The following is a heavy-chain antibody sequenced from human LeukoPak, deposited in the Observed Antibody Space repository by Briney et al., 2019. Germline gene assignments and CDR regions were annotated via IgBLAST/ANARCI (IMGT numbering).Heavy chain of an antibody. J-gene: IGHJ4*02. D-gene: IGHD4-17*01. CDR2: ISSSSSYI. CDR1: GFTFSSYS. Sequence: GGSLRLSCAASGFTFSSYSVNWVRQAPGKGLEWVSSISSSSSYIYYADSVKGRFTISRDNAKNSLYLQMNSLRAEDTAVYYCASWGSNDYGDYVHDYWGQGALVTVSS. CDR3: ASWGSNDYGDYVHDY. V-gene: IGHV3-21*01.